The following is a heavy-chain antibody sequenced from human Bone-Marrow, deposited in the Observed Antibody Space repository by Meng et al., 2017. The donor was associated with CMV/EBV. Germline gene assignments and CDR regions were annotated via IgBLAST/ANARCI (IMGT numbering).Heavy chain of an antibody. D-gene: IGHD3-22*01. V-gene: IGHV3-23*01. CDR3: ARVTYYYDSSGYGRALYYFDY. J-gene: IGHJ4*02. CDR2: ITGSGGTT. CDR1: GFTFSSYA. Sequence: GESLKISCAASGFTFSSYAMSWVRQAPGKGLEWVSAITGSGGTTYYADSVKGRFTISRDNSKNTLYLQMNSLRAEDTAVYYCARVTYYYDSSGYGRALYYFDYWGQGTLVTASS.